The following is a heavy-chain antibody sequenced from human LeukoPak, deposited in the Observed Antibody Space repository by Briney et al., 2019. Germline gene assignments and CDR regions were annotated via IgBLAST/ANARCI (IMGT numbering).Heavy chain of an antibody. CDR2: ISGGGDNA. V-gene: IGHV3-23*01. D-gene: IGHD2-15*01. CDR1: GFVFSSYA. Sequence: PGGSLRLSCAASGFVFSSYAMSWVRQAPGEGLEWVSAISGGGDNAYYVDSVKGRFTISRDNSKNTLYLQMNSLRADDTAVYYCAKDRSGVVVAATNYWGQGTLVTVSS. J-gene: IGHJ4*02. CDR3: AKDRSGVVVAATNY.